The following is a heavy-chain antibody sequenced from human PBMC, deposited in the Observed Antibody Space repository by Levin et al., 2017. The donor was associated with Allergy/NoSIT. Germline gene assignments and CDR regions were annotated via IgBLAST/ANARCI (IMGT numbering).Heavy chain of an antibody. V-gene: IGHV4-34*01. D-gene: IGHD2-15*01. J-gene: IGHJ4*02. CDR1: GGSFSDSY. CDR2: VNYSGTT. CDR3: ARGTFGGYINY. Sequence: PSQTLSLTCAVYGGSFSDSYWTWIRQPPGKGLEWIGEVNYSGTTNYSPSLRSRLTISRDTSKNQFSLKLTSVTTADTALYFCARGTFGGYINYWGQGALVSVSS.